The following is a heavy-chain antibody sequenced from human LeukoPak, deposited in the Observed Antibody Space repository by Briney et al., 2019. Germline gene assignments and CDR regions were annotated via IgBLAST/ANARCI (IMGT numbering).Heavy chain of an antibody. CDR1: GGSISSYY. V-gene: IGHV4-59*12. CDR3: ARWNYYGSGSHPPPLYYYMDV. CDR2: IYYSGST. Sequence: PSETLSLTCTVSGGSISSYYWSWLRQPPGKGLEWIGYIYYSGSTNYNPSLKSRVTISVDTSKNQFSLKLSSVTAADTAVYYCARWNYYGSGSHPPPLYYYMDVWGKGTTVTISS. D-gene: IGHD3-10*01. J-gene: IGHJ6*03.